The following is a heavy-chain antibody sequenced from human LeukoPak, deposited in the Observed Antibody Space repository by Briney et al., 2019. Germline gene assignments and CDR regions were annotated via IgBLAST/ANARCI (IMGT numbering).Heavy chain of an antibody. Sequence: GASVKVSCKASGYTFTGYYMHWVRQAPGQGLEWMGWINPNSGGTNYAQKFQGRVTMTRDTSISTAYMELSSLRSEDTAVYYCATGRPIRDSSSWPQTDYYYYYYMDVWGKGTTVTVSS. CDR3: ATGRPIRDSSSWPQTDYYYYYYMDV. V-gene: IGHV1-2*02. CDR1: GYTFTGYY. D-gene: IGHD6-13*01. CDR2: INPNSGGT. J-gene: IGHJ6*03.